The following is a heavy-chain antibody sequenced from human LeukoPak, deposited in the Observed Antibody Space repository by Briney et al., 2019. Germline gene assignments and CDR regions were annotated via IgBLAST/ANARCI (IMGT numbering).Heavy chain of an antibody. D-gene: IGHD6-13*01. CDR2: IYPGDSDT. CDR1: GYSFTYYW. V-gene: IGHV5-51*01. Sequence: GESLKISCKGSGYSFTYYWIGCVRQMPGKGLEWMGIIYPGDSDTRYRPSFQGQVTISVDKSISTAYLQWSSLKASDTAMYYCARHPDSSSWYWDYWGQGTLVTVSS. CDR3: ARHPDSSSWYWDY. J-gene: IGHJ4*02.